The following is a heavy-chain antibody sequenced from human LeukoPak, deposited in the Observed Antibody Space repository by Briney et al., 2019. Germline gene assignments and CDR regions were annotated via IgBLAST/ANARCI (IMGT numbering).Heavy chain of an antibody. CDR3: ARRTDYYDILTGFDRDAFDI. J-gene: IGHJ3*02. CDR2: IYYSGST. V-gene: IGHV4-39*01. CDR1: GGSISSSSYY. Sequence: PSETLSLTCTVSGGSISSSSYYWGWIRQPPGKGLEWIGSIYYSGSTYYNPSLKSRVTISVDTSKNQFSLKLSSVTAADTAVYYCARRTDYYDILTGFDRDAFDIWGQGTMVTVSS. D-gene: IGHD3-9*01.